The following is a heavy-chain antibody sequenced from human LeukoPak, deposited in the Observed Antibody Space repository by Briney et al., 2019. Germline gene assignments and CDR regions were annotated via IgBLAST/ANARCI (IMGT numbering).Heavy chain of an antibody. V-gene: IGHV3-73*01. CDR3: TTVDTTMV. D-gene: IGHD5-18*01. J-gene: IGHJ4*02. CDR1: GVTFSGST. Sequence: GGTLRLSCAASGVTFSGSTMHGGRQASGKGGEWGGRIRSKPNSYATAYAASVKGRFTVSRDDSKTTAYLQMHSLKTEDTAVYYCTTVDTTMVWGQGTLVTVSS. CDR2: IRSKPNSYAT.